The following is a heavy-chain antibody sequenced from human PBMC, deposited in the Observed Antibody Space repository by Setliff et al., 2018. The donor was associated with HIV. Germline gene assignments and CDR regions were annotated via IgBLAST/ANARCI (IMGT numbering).Heavy chain of an antibody. Sequence: PSETLSLTCTVSGGSISSSGYYWGWIRQPPGKGLEWIGTVYYSGNAYYNPSLKSRVTISVDTSKNQSSLKLTSVTAADTAVYYCARDLAGGKGDYWGQGILVTVSS. CDR1: GGSISSSGYY. CDR3: ARDLAGGKGDY. V-gene: IGHV4-39*07. CDR2: VYYSGNA. D-gene: IGHD2-15*01. J-gene: IGHJ4*02.